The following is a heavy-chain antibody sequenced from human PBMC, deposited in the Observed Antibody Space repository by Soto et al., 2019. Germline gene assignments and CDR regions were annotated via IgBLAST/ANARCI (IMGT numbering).Heavy chain of an antibody. CDR1: GFTFSSYA. D-gene: IGHD2-15*01. Sequence: PGGSLRLSCAASGFTFSSYAMNWVRQAPGKGLEWVSSITSSGGNTFYADSVKGRFTISRDNSKNTLYLQMNSLRAEDTAVYYCAKRGYCSGGSCFHHFDSWGQGTLVTVSS. CDR3: AKRGYCSGGSCFHHFDS. V-gene: IGHV3-23*01. CDR2: ITSSGGNT. J-gene: IGHJ4*02.